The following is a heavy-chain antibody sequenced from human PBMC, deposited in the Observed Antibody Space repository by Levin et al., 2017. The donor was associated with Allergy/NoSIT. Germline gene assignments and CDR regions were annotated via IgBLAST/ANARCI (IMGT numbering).Heavy chain of an antibody. J-gene: IGHJ5*02. D-gene: IGHD6-6*01. V-gene: IGHV1-8*01. Sequence: GESLKISCKASGYTFTSYDINWVRQATGQGLEWMGWMNPNSGNTGYAQKFQGRVTMTRNTSISTAYMELSSLRSEDTAVYYCARGRAARPRWWFDPWGQGTLVTVSS. CDR1: GYTFTSYD. CDR2: MNPNSGNT. CDR3: ARGRAARPRWWFDP.